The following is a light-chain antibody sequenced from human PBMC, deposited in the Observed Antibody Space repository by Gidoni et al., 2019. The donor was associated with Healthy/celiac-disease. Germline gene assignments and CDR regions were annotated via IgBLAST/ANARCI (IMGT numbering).Light chain of an antibody. CDR3: QQYGSSLFT. J-gene: IGKJ3*01. V-gene: IGKV3-20*01. Sequence: EIFFSQHPGTLSLSPGERATLSCRASQSVSRSYLAWYQQKPGQAPRLLIYGASSRATGIPDRFSGSGSGTDFTLTISRLEPEDFAVYYCQQYGSSLFTFGPGTKVDIK. CDR2: GAS. CDR1: QSVSRSY.